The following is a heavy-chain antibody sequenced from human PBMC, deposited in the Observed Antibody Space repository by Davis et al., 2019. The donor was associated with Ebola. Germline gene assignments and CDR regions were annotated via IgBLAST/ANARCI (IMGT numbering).Heavy chain of an antibody. J-gene: IGHJ4*02. V-gene: IGHV4-30-4*07. CDR2: YYYTGST. D-gene: IGHD3-3*01. Sequence: SETLSLTCAVSGGFISSGGYSWCWIRQPPGKGLEWIGYYYYTGSTDYNPSLKIRVTISVDTSKNQFSLKLSAVTAADPAVYYCARGVLEWLLYRSILFDYWGQGTLVTVSS. CDR3: ARGVLEWLLYRSILFDY. CDR1: GGFISSGGYS.